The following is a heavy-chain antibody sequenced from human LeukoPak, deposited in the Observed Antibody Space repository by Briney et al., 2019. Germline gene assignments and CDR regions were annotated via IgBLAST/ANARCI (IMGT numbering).Heavy chain of an antibody. J-gene: IGHJ4*02. V-gene: IGHV3-23*01. CDR3: AKENWAYNWKYDSSASGIKY. Sequence: GGSLRLSCAASGFTFSSYGMSWVRQAPGKGLEWVSAISGSGGSTYYADSVKGRFTISRDNSKNTLYLQMNSLRAEDTAVYYCAKENWAYNWKYDSSASGIKYWGQGTLVTVSS. CDR1: GFTFSSYG. D-gene: IGHD3-22*01. CDR2: ISGSGGST.